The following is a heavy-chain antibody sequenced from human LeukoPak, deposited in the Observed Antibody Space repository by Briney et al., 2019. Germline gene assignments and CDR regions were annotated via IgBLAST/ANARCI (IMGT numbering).Heavy chain of an antibody. Sequence: PGGSLRLSCAASGFTFSSYGMSWVRQAPGKGLEWVSAISGSGGSTYYADSVKGRLTISRDNSKNTLYLQMNSLRAEDTAVYYCAKTPGAQQWLVRNYYYYYMDVWGKGTTVTISS. CDR2: ISGSGGST. D-gene: IGHD6-19*01. J-gene: IGHJ6*03. CDR1: GFTFSSYG. CDR3: AKTPGAQQWLVRNYYYYYMDV. V-gene: IGHV3-23*01.